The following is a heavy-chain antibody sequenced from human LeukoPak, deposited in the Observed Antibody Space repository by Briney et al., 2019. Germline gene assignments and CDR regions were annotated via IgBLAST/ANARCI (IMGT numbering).Heavy chain of an antibody. CDR1: GFTFSSYS. CDR2: ISSSTSYI. D-gene: IGHD6-19*01. CDR3: AREPSGWYGGGD. J-gene: IGHJ4*02. V-gene: IGHV3-21*01. Sequence: GGSLRLSCAASGFTFSSYSMSWVRQAAGKGREWVASISSSTSYIYYADSVKGRFTISRDNAKNSLYLQMNSLRAEDTAVYYCAREPSGWYGGGDWGQGTLVTVSS.